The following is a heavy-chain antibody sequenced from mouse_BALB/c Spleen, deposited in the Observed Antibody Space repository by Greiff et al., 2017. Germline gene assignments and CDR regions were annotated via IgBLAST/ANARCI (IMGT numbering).Heavy chain of an antibody. Sequence: VQLVESGPGLVAPSQSLSITCTVSGFSLTSYGVHWVRQPPGKGLEWLGVIWAGGSTNYNSALMSRLSISKDNSKSQVFLKMNSLQTDDTAMYYCARDRGNYWYFDVWGAGTTVTVSS. V-gene: IGHV2-9*02. CDR1: GFSLTSYG. J-gene: IGHJ1*01. CDR3: ARDRGNYWYFDV. CDR2: IWAGGST. D-gene: IGHD1-1*02.